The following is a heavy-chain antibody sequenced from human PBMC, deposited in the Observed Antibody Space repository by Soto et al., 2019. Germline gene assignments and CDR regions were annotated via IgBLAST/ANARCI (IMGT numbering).Heavy chain of an antibody. V-gene: IGHV1-2*02. D-gene: IGHD6-13*01. CDR3: AKSIAAATLPYYYYGMDV. CDR2: INPNSGGT. CDR1: GYTFTGYY. J-gene: IGHJ6*02. Sequence: ASVKVSCKASGYTFTGYYMHWVRQAPGQGLEWMGWINPNSGGTNYAQKFQGRVTMTRDTSISTAYMELSRLRSDDTAVYYCAKSIAAATLPYYYYGMDVWGQGTTVTVSS.